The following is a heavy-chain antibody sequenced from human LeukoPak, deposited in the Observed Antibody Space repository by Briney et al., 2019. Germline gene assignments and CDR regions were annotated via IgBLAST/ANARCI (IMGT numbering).Heavy chain of an antibody. D-gene: IGHD3-22*01. Sequence: PGGSLRLSCAASRFTFNTYAVNWVRQAPGKGLEWVSAISGNGDITYYADSVRGRFTISRDNSKNTLYLQMNSLRAEDTAVYYCAKDTNYYDSSGYCDYWGQGTLVTVSS. V-gene: IGHV3-23*01. CDR2: ISGNGDIT. CDR3: AKDTNYYDSSGYCDY. CDR1: RFTFNTYA. J-gene: IGHJ4*02.